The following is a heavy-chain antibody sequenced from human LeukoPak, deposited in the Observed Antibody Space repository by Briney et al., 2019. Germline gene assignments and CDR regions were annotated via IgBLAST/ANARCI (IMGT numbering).Heavy chain of an antibody. Sequence: ASLKVSCKASGYTFTGYYMHWVRQAPGQGLGWMGWINPNSGGTNYAQKFQCRVTMTRDTSISTAYMELSRLRSDDTAVYYCARDRTRTGYSSGWYHDYWGQGTLVTVSS. CDR3: ARDRTRTGYSSGWYHDY. CDR1: GYTFTGYY. V-gene: IGHV1-2*02. J-gene: IGHJ4*02. CDR2: INPNSGGT. D-gene: IGHD6-19*01.